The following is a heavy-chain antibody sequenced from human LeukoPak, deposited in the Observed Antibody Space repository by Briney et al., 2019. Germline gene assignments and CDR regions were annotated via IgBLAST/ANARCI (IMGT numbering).Heavy chain of an antibody. J-gene: IGHJ4*02. CDR2: ISGSTGST. V-gene: IGHV3-23*01. CDR3: AKDPIHVDTAMVTYY. CDR1: GFTFSSYA. Sequence: PGGSLRLSCEASGFTFSSYAMSWVRQAPGKGLEWVSAISGSTGSTYYADSVKGRFTISRDNSKNTLYLQMNSLRAEDTAVYYCAKDPIHVDTAMVTYYWGQGTLVTVSS. D-gene: IGHD5-18*01.